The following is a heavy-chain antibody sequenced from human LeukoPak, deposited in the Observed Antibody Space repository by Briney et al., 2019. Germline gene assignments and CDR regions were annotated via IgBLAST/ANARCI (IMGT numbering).Heavy chain of an antibody. Sequence: PSETLSLTCAVYGGSFSGYYWSWLRQPPGKGLEWIGEINHSGSTNYNPSLKSRVTISVDTSKNQFSLKLSSVTAADTAVYYCAREIRICSGGSCYSDSRFDPWGQGTLVTVSS. CDR1: GGSFSGYY. J-gene: IGHJ5*02. CDR2: INHSGST. V-gene: IGHV4-34*01. CDR3: AREIRICSGGSCYSDSRFDP. D-gene: IGHD2-15*01.